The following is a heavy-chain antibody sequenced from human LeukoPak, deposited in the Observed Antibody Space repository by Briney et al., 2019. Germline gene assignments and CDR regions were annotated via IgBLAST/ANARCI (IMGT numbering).Heavy chain of an antibody. Sequence: GGSLRLSCTASGFTFGDYAMSWVRQAPGKGLEWVGFIRSKAYGGTTEYAASVKGRFTISRDDSKGIAYLQMNSLKTEDTAVCYCTRVDFSSTSCHGRPPPHYSYYYMDVWGKGTTVTVSS. D-gene: IGHD2-2*01. CDR1: GFTFGDYA. CDR2: IRSKAYGGTT. V-gene: IGHV3-49*04. CDR3: TRVDFSSTSCHGRPPPHYSYYYMDV. J-gene: IGHJ6*03.